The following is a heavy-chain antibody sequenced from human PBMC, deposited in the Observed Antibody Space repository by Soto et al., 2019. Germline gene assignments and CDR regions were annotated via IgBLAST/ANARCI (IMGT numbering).Heavy chain of an antibody. CDR2: ISGSGGRT. CDR3: AKIHQRLEVDY. V-gene: IGHV3-23*01. J-gene: IGHJ4*02. D-gene: IGHD1-1*01. CDR1: GFTFSSYA. Sequence: GGSLRLSCAASGFTFSSYAMSWVRQAPGEGLEWVSAISGSGGRTYYADSVKGRFTISRDNSKNTLYLQMNSLRAEDTAVYYSAKIHQRLEVDYWGQGTLVTVSS.